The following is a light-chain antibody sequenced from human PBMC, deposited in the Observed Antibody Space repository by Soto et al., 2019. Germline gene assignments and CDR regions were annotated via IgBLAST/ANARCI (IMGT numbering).Light chain of an antibody. CDR1: QGISSSH. Sequence: EIVLTQSPGTLSLSPGERAALSCRASQGISSSHLVWYQQKLGQAPRLLIYATSSRATGTPDRFSGSGSGTDFTLTISSLEPEDVAVYYCQQYNNWPRTFGQGTKVEIK. CDR2: ATS. J-gene: IGKJ1*01. V-gene: IGKV3-20*01. CDR3: QQYNNWPRT.